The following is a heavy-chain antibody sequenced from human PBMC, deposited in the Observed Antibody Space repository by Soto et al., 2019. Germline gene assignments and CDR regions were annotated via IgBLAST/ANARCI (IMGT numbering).Heavy chain of an antibody. CDR1: EFTFSGSA. V-gene: IGHV3-73*01. CDR3: TTRGYCSGGSCERLDY. CDR2: IRSSANSYAT. Sequence: EVQLVESGGGLVQPGGSLKLSCAASEFTFSGSAIHWVRLASGKGLEWVGRIRSSANSYATSYAASVKGRFTISRDDSKNTAFLQMNSLKSEDTALYYCTTRGYCSGGSCERLDYWGQGTPVTVSS. J-gene: IGHJ4*02. D-gene: IGHD2-15*01.